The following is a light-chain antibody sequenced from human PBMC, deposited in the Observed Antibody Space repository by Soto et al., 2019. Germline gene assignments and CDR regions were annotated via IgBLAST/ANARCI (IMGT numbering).Light chain of an antibody. CDR1: QSVGSY. CDR3: QQRSNWPLT. Sequence: EIVLTQSPATLSLSPGERATLSCRASQSVGSYLAWYQQKPGQAPRLLIYDASNRATGIPARFSGSGSGTDFTLTISSLEPEDFAVYYCQQRSNWPLTFCGGTKVEIK. V-gene: IGKV3-11*01. CDR2: DAS. J-gene: IGKJ4*01.